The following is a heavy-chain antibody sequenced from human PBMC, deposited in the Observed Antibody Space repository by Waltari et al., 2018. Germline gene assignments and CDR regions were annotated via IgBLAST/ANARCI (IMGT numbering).Heavy chain of an antibody. V-gene: IGHV4-59*01. CDR2: ISHTGST. Sequence: QVQLQESGPGLVKPSETLSLTCTVSGGSISSYYWSWIRQPPGKGLECIGYISHTGSTNYKPSLKSRVTIFKDMSKNQFSLRLTSVTAADTAVYYCARLYDWFDPWGQGTLVTVSS. CDR1: GGSISSYY. D-gene: IGHD2-8*01. J-gene: IGHJ5*02. CDR3: ARLYDWFDP.